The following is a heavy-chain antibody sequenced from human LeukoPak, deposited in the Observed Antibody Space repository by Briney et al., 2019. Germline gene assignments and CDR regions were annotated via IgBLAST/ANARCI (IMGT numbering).Heavy chain of an antibody. CDR3: ARDRTGYSSSWLGY. J-gene: IGHJ4*02. V-gene: IGHV3-21*01. CDR1: GFTFSSYS. CDR2: ISSSSSYI. Sequence: GGSLRLSCAASGFTFSSYSMNWVRQAPGKGLEWVSSISSSSSYIYYADSVKGRFTISRDNAKNSLYLQMNGLRAEDTAVYYCARDRTGYSSSWLGYWGQGTLVTVSS. D-gene: IGHD6-13*01.